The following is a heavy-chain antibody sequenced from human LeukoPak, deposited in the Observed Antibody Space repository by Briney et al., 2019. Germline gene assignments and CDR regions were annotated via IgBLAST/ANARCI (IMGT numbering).Heavy chain of an antibody. J-gene: IGHJ4*02. V-gene: IGHV3-33*01. CDR3: ARERYSSGFDY. Sequence: GGSLRLSCAASGFTVSSYGMHWVRQAPGKGLEWVAVIWYDGSNKYYADSVTGRFTISRDNSKNTLYLQMNSLRAEDTAVYYCARERYSSGFDYWGQGTLVTVSS. CDR1: GFTVSSYG. CDR2: IWYDGSNK. D-gene: IGHD6-19*01.